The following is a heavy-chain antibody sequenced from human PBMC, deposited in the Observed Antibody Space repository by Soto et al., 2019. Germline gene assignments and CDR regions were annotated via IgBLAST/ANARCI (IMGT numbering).Heavy chain of an antibody. CDR1: GFTFTSSG. V-gene: IGHV1-58*01. J-gene: IGHJ6*02. CDR3: AADSSSWYYYYGMDV. Sequence: GASVKVSCKASGFTFTSSGVQWVRQARGQRVEWIGWIVVGSGNTNYAQKFQERVTITRDMSTSTAYMELSSLRSEDTAVYYCAADSSSWYYYYGMDVWRQGTTVSVSS. CDR2: IVVGSGNT. D-gene: IGHD6-13*01.